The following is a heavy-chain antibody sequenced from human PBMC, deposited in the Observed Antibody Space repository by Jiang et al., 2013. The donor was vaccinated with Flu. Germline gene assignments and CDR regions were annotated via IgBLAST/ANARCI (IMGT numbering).Heavy chain of an antibody. Sequence: KPTQTLTLTCTFSGFSLSTSGVGVGWIRQPPGKALEWLALIYWDDDKPYSPSLRSRLTITKDTSKNQVVLRMTNMDPVDTATYYCAHSLWYDTSGSYYGIRFDYWGQGTPGHRL. J-gene: IGHJ4*02. V-gene: IGHV2-5*02. CDR3: AHSLWYDTSGSYYGIRFDY. D-gene: IGHD3-22*01. CDR2: IYWDDDK. CDR1: GFSLSTSGVG.